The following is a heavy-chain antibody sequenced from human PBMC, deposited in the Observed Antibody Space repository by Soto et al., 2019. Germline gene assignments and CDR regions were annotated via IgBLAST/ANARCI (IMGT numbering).Heavy chain of an antibody. CDR1: GYSLTTYW. D-gene: IGHD4-4*01. CDR3: ATTFDYNGYFDP. Sequence: GESLKISCKTSGYSLTTYWFAWVRQMPGKGLEWMGIIYLSDSDTIYSPSAQGHFTISADKSIKTAYLQWSSLKASDTAIYYCATTFDYNGYFDPWGQGTQVTVSS. CDR2: IYLSDSDT. V-gene: IGHV5-51*01. J-gene: IGHJ5*02.